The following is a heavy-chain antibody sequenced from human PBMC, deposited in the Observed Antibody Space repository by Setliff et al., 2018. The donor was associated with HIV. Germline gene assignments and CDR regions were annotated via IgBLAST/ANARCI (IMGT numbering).Heavy chain of an antibody. J-gene: IGHJ4*02. CDR2: INTGNDNT. D-gene: IGHD3-3*01. Sequence: GASVKVSCKTTGYTSSTYPMHWVRQAPGQRLEWMGWINTGNDNTRYSQKFQGRVTITRDTSASIAYMELSSLTSEDTAVYYCARDHGNGRAYNFWSGYYSFDYWGQGTLVTVSS. CDR3: ARDHGNGRAYNFWSGYYSFDY. V-gene: IGHV1-3*04. CDR1: GYTSSTYP.